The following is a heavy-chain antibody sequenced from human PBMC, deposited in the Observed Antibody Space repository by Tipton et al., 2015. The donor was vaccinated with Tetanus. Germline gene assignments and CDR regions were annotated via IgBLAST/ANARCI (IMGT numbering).Heavy chain of an antibody. Sequence: GSVRLSCAASGFTFSTSWMTWVRQAPGKGLEWVANINQDESETYYVDSVKGRFTISRDNAKNSLYLQMNSLRAEDTAVYYCANKGGGDSDYWGQGALVTVSS. CDR2: INQDESET. D-gene: IGHD2-21*01. V-gene: IGHV3-7*01. J-gene: IGHJ4*02. CDR3: ANKGGGDSDY. CDR1: GFTFSTSW.